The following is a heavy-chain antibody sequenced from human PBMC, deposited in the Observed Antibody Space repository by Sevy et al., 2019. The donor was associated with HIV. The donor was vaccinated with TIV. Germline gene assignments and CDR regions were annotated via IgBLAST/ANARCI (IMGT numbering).Heavy chain of an antibody. J-gene: IGHJ4*02. V-gene: IGHV3-15*07. D-gene: IGHD3-3*01. CDR3: ATKGGFWSGYQYFDS. CDR2: IKSQSDGGTI. Sequence: GGSLRLSCTASEFTFSNAWMNWVRQAPGKGLEWVGRIKSQSDGGTIDYAAPVKGGFTISRDDSKITLFLQMNSLRSEDTAVYYCATKGGFWSGYQYFDSWGQGTLVTVSS. CDR1: EFTFSNAW.